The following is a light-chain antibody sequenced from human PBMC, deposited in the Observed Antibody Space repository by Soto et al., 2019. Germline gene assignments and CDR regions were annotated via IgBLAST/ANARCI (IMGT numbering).Light chain of an antibody. CDR1: SSDVGGYDF. CDR3: TSYTRSDIGV. CDR2: DVS. Sequence: QSALTQPASVSGSPGQSITISCTGTSSDVGGYDFVSWYQQRPGKAPKLIIYDVSNRPSGVSNRFSGSKSGNTASLTISGLQAEDEADYYCTSYTRSDIGVFGGGTKRTVL. J-gene: IGLJ3*02. V-gene: IGLV2-14*01.